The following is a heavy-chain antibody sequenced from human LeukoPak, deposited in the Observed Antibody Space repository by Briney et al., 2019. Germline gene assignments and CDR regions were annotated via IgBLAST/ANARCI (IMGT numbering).Heavy chain of an antibody. CDR2: IYYSGST. J-gene: IGHJ4*02. CDR1: GGSLSSYY. Sequence: SETLSLTCTVSGGSLSSYYWSWIRQPPGKGLEWIGYIYYSGSTNYNPSLKSRVTISVDTSKNQFSLKLSSVTAADTAVYYCARGYSSGWSNYWGQGTLVTVSS. D-gene: IGHD6-19*01. CDR3: ARGYSSGWSNY. V-gene: IGHV4-59*01.